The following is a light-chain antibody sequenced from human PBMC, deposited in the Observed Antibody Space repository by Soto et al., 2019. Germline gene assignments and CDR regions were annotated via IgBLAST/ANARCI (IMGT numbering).Light chain of an antibody. CDR2: GVS. CDR1: QSVSSN. J-gene: IGKJ2*01. CDR3: QRYNNWTPLYT. Sequence: EIVMTQSPATLSVSPGERATLSCRASQSVSSNLAWYQQKPGQAPRLLIYGVSTRATGIPARFSGSGSGTEFTLTISSLQSEDFAVYYCQRYNNWTPLYTFGQGTKLEIK. V-gene: IGKV3-15*01.